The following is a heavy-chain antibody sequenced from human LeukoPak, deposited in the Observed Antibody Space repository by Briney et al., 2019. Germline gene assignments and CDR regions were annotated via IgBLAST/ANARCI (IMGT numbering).Heavy chain of an antibody. D-gene: IGHD5-18*01. V-gene: IGHV4-4*07. CDR3: AKSSRPVTAMAFFDY. Sequence: SETLSLTCTVSGGSMSSYYWSWIRQPAGKGLEWIGRIYFTGSTKYNPSLKSRVTMSVDMSKNQFFLKLSSVTAEDTAVYYCAKSSRPVTAMAFFDYWGQGTLVTVSS. CDR1: GGSMSSYY. CDR2: IYFTGST. J-gene: IGHJ4*02.